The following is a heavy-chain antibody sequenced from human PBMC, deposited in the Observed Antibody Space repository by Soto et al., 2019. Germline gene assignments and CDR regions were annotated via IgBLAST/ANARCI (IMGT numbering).Heavy chain of an antibody. CDR2: IYYSGST. Sequence: SETLSLTCTVSGGSISSDYWSWIRQPPGKGLEWIGYIYYSGSTNYNPSLKSRVTISVDTSKNQFSLKLSSVTAADTAVYYCASLPYGSGSSFDYWGQGTLVTVSS. J-gene: IGHJ4*02. CDR3: ASLPYGSGSSFDY. CDR1: GGSISSDY. V-gene: IGHV4-59*01. D-gene: IGHD3-10*01.